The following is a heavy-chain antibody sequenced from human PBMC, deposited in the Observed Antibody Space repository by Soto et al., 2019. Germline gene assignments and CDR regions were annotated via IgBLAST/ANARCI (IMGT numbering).Heavy chain of an antibody. V-gene: IGHV3-23*01. J-gene: IGHJ4*02. CDR1: GFIFSSFG. D-gene: IGHD3-10*01. Sequence: GGSLRLSCAASGFIFSSFGMSWLRQAPGRGLEWLSTLSDSGANTYYADSVKGRFTISRDNSRNTLYVHMNSLSAEDTAVYYCAKFHGSGTYYNFPDYWGQGTLVTVSS. CDR2: LSDSGANT. CDR3: AKFHGSGTYYNFPDY.